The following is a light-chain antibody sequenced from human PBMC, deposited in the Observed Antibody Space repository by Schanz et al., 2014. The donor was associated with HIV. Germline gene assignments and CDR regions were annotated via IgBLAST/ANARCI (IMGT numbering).Light chain of an antibody. CDR2: DNN. Sequence: QSVLTQPPSVSGAPGQRVTISCAGSSSSIGAGYDVHWYQQLPGTAPTLLIYDNNHRPSGVPDRFSGSKSGTSASLAITGLQAEDEADYYCSSFAGNNKLSFGGGTKLTVL. V-gene: IGLV1-40*01. J-gene: IGLJ2*01. CDR1: SSSIGAGYD. CDR3: SSFAGNNKLS.